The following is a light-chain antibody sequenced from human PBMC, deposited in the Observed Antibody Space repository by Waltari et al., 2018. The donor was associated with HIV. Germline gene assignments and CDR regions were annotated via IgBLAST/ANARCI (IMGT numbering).Light chain of an antibody. J-gene: IGLJ3*02. V-gene: IGLV3-21*04. CDR2: YDV. CDR1: NIGGKS. Sequence: SYVLAQPPSVSVAPGKPATITCGGDNIGGKSVHWYQQKAGPDPVLVIYYDVDRPSGIPERFSGSNTGNTATLTISRVEAGDEADYYCQVWDRSSDHLVFGGGTKLTVL. CDR3: QVWDRSSDHLV.